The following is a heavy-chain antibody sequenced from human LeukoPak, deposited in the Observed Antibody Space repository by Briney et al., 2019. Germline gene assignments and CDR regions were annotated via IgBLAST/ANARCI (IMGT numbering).Heavy chain of an antibody. CDR3: AKWGDYDILTGYYVSDF. D-gene: IGHD3-9*01. Sequence: GASLRLSCAASGFIFRNYAMSWVRQAPGKGLEWVSAITGSGDTTYYAGSVKGRFTIPRDNSKNTLYVEMNTLRAEDTAVYYCAKWGDYDILTGYYVSDFWGQVTLVTVSS. J-gene: IGHJ4*02. V-gene: IGHV3-23*01. CDR1: GFIFRNYA. CDR2: ITGSGDTT.